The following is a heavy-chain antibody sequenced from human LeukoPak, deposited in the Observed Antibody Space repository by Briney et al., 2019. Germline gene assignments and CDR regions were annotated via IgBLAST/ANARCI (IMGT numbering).Heavy chain of an antibody. CDR1: GGSVSSGSYY. J-gene: IGHJ4*02. D-gene: IGHD6-19*01. Sequence: SETLSLTCTVSGGSVSSGSYYWSWIRQPPGKGLEWIGYIYYSGSTNYNPSLKSRVTISVDTSKNQFSLKLSSVTAADTAVYYCARGGRSSIAVAGTYWGQGTLVTVSS. V-gene: IGHV4-61*01. CDR3: ARGGRSSIAVAGTY. CDR2: IYYSGST.